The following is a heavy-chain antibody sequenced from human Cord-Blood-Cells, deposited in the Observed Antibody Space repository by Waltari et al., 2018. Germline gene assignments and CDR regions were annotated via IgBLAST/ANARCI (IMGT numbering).Heavy chain of an antibody. CDR3: AMTVTTTDAFDI. J-gene: IGHJ3*02. V-gene: IGHV4-34*01. D-gene: IGHD4-17*01. CDR2: INHSGST. CDR1: GGSFSGYS. Sequence: QVQLQQWGAGLLKPSETLSLTCAVHGGSFSGYSWSWTRQPPGKGLEWIGEINHSGSTNYNPSLKSRVTISVDTSKNQFSLKLSSVTAADTAVYYCAMTVTTTDAFDIWGQGTMVTVSS.